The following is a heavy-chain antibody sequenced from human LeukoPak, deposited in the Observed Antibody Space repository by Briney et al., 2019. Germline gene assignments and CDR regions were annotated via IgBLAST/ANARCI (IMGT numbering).Heavy chain of an antibody. J-gene: IGHJ4*02. CDR3: ARWLGYCSSTSCYQPFDY. V-gene: IGHV5-51*01. CDR1: GYSFTSYW. D-gene: IGHD2-2*01. CDR2: IYPGDSDT. Sequence: GESLKISCKGSGYSFTSYWIGWVRQMPGKGLEWMGIIYPGDSDTRYSPSFQGQVTISADKSISTAYLQWSGLKASDTAMYYCARWLGYCSSTSCYQPFDYWGQGTLVTVSS.